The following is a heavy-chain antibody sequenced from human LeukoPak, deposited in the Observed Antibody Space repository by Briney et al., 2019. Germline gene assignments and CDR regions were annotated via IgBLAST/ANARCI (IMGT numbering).Heavy chain of an antibody. CDR3: ARDRSDSSGYYDGFDY. Sequence: SETLSLTCTVSGGSISSGSYYWSWIRQPAGTGLEWIGRIYTSGSTNYNPSLKSRVTISVDTSKNQFSLKLSSVTAADTAVYYCARDRSDSSGYYDGFDYWGQGTLVTVSS. CDR1: GGSISSGSYY. V-gene: IGHV4-61*02. J-gene: IGHJ4*02. D-gene: IGHD3-22*01. CDR2: IYTSGST.